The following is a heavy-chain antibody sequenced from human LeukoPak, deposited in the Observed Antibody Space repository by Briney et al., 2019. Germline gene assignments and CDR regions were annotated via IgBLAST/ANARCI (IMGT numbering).Heavy chain of an antibody. CDR2: IYHSGHT. CDR1: GDSISSGDYS. J-gene: IGHJ4*02. V-gene: IGHV4-30-2*01. CDR3: ARARESMTTAGSFFDF. D-gene: IGHD6-19*01. Sequence: SQTLSLTCGASGDSISSGDYSWSWIRQPPGNGLEWIGYIYHSGHTNYNPSLKSRVSISVDRSKNQFSLKLRSVTAADTAVYYCARARESMTTAGSFFDFWGQGTLVTVSS.